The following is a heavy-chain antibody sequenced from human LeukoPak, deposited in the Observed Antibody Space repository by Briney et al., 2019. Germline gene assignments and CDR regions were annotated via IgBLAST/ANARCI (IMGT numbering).Heavy chain of an antibody. CDR2: IIPIFGTA. Sequence: SVKVSCKASGGTFSSYAISWVRQAPGRGLEWMGGIIPIFGTANYAQKFQGRVTITTDESTSTAYMELSSLRSEATAVYYWARLLGRYFDWLLSGWFDPWGQGTLVTVSS. J-gene: IGHJ5*02. CDR3: ARLLGRYFDWLLSGWFDP. V-gene: IGHV1-69*05. CDR1: GGTFSSYA. D-gene: IGHD3-9*01.